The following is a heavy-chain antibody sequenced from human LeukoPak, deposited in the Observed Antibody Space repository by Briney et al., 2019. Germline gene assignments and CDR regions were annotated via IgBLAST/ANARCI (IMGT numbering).Heavy chain of an antibody. D-gene: IGHD6-19*01. V-gene: IGHV3-30*03. CDR3: ESSGWYEQFDY. Sequence: PGGSLRLSCAASGFTFSSYGMHWVRQAPGKGLEWVAVISYDGSNKYYADSVKGRFTISRDNSKNTLYLQMNSLRAEDTAVYYCESSGWYEQFDYWGQGTLFTVSS. CDR1: GFTFSSYG. CDR2: ISYDGSNK. J-gene: IGHJ4*02.